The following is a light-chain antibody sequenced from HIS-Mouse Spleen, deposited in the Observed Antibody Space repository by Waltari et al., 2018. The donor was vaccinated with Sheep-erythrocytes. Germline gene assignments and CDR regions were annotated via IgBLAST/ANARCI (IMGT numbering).Light chain of an antibody. CDR2: EGS. Sequence: QSALTQPVSVSGSPGQSITISCTGTSSAVGSYNLVSWYQQHPGKAPKLMIYEGSKRPSGVSNRFSGSKSGNTASLTISGLQAEDEADYYCCSYAGSSTPWVFGGGTKLTVL. CDR1: SSAVGSYNL. V-gene: IGLV2-23*01. CDR3: CSYAGSSTPWV. J-gene: IGLJ3*02.